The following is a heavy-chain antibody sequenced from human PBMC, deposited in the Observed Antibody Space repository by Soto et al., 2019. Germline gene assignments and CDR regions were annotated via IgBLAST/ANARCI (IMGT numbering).Heavy chain of an antibody. CDR3: VKGHRALDN. Sequence: EVQLVESGGGLVQPGGSLRLSCAASGFTFSDSYMDWDRQAPGKGLEWFGRIRNKANSYTTEYAASVKGRFSISRDDSKNSLYLQMNSLKTEDTAVYYCVKGHRALDNWGQGTLVTVSS. V-gene: IGHV3-72*01. CDR2: IRNKANSYTT. J-gene: IGHJ4*02. CDR1: GFTFSDSY.